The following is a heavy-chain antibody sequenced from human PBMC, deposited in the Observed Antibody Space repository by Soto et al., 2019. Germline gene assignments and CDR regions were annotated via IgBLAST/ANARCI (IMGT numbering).Heavy chain of an antibody. J-gene: IGHJ4*02. CDR3: ARKAYYYDSSGYYYFDY. D-gene: IGHD3-22*01. CDR2: INPNSGGT. CDR1: GYTFTGYY. V-gene: IGHV1-2*02. Sequence: RASVKVSCKASGYTFTGYYMHWVRQAPGQGLEWMGWINPNSGGTNYAQKFQGRVTMTRDTSISTAYMELSRLRSDDTAVYYCARKAYYYDSSGYYYFDYWGQGTLVTVSS.